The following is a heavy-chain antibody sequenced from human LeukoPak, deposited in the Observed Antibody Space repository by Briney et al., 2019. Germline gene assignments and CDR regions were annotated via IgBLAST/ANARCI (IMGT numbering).Heavy chain of an antibody. Sequence: RLSCAASGFTFSDYYMSWIPQAXGKGLEWVSYISSSSSYTNYADSVKGRFTISRDNAKNSLYLQMNSLRAEDTAVYYCARDRESXGXFDYWGQGTLVTVXS. CDR3: ARDRESXGXFDY. CDR1: GFTFSDYY. V-gene: IGHV3-11*05. J-gene: IGHJ4*02. D-gene: IGHD3-10*01. CDR2: ISSSSSYT.